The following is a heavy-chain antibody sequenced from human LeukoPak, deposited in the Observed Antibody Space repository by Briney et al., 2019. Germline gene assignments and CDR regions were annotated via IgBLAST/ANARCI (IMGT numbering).Heavy chain of an antibody. Sequence: SETLSLTCAVSGYSISSGYYWGWIRQPPGKGLEWIGSIYHSGSTYYNPSLKSRVTISVDTSKNQFSLKLSSVTVADTAVYYCARDQEGITMVRGVAGFDYWGQGTLVTVSS. V-gene: IGHV4-38-2*02. CDR2: IYHSGST. CDR1: GYSISSGYY. J-gene: IGHJ4*02. D-gene: IGHD3-10*01. CDR3: ARDQEGITMVRGVAGFDY.